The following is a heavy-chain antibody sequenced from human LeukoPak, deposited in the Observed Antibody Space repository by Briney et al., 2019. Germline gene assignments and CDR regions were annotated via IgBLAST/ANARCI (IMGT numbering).Heavy chain of an antibody. J-gene: IGHJ4*02. CDR2: IISNVYSGTT. V-gene: IGHV3-15*01. Sequence: RGSPGLSWEASGLPLNDARMGLVRQAPGKGLEWVGRIISNVYSGTTEYAAPVKGRFTISRDDSNNTLYLQMNSLNTEDTAMYYCTIDASDSCYSAPRDDWGKGTLVTVSS. CDR1: GLPLNDAR. D-gene: IGHD2-15*01. CDR3: TIDASDSCYSAPRDD.